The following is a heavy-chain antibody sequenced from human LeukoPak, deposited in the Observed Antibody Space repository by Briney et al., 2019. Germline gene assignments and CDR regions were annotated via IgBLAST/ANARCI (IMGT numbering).Heavy chain of an antibody. V-gene: IGHV1-46*01. J-gene: IGHJ4*02. CDR1: AYTFTSYY. CDR2: TNPSGGTT. CDR3: SRDRKVRGVTRTDFDY. Sequence: ASVKVSCKPSAYTFTSYYMHWVRQPPGQGLEWLGITNPSGGTTSYAKKFQGRVTMTKDTSTSTVYMELSSLRSEDTAVYYCSRDRKVRGVTRTDFDYWGQGTLVTVSS. D-gene: IGHD3-10*01.